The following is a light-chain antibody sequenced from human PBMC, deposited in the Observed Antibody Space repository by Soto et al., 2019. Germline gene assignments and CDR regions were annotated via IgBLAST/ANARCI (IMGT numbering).Light chain of an antibody. CDR3: LQHNSYPLT. Sequence: DIQMTQSRSAMSASVGDRVTIACRASQGISNYVAWFQQKPGKVPKCLIYAASSLQSGVPSRFSGSGSGTEFTLTISSLQPEDFATYYCLQHNSYPLTFGQGTKVDI. CDR1: QGISNY. CDR2: AAS. J-gene: IGKJ1*01. V-gene: IGKV1-17*03.